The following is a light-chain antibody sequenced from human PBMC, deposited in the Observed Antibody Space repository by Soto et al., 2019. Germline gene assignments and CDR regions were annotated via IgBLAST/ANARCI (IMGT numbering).Light chain of an antibody. J-gene: IGLJ3*02. Sequence: QSVLTQPPSVSGAPGQRVTISCTGSSSNIGAGYDVHWYQQLPGTAPKLLIYGNSNRPSGVPDRFSGSKSGTSASLAITGLQAEDEADYYCQSYDSSRRGGFGGGTKLTVL. CDR1: SSNIGAGYD. V-gene: IGLV1-40*01. CDR2: GNS. CDR3: QSYDSSRRGG.